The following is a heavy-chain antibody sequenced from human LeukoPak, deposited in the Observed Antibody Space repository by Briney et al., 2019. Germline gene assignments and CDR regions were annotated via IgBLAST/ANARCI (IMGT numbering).Heavy chain of an antibody. Sequence: GGSLRLSCAASGFTFSSYAMAWVRQAPGKGLEWVSSISNSADRTHYADSVKGRFTISRDNSKNTLSLQMNSLRAEDTAVYYCAQNWNDDCWGQGTLVTVSS. CDR1: GFTFSSYA. CDR2: ISNSADRT. J-gene: IGHJ4*02. V-gene: IGHV3-23*01. D-gene: IGHD1-1*01. CDR3: AQNWNDDC.